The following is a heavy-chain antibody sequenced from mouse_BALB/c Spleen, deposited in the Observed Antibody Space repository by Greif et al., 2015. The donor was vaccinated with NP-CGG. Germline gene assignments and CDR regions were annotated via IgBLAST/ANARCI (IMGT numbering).Heavy chain of an antibody. CDR1: GYAFTNYL. CDR2: LNPGSGGT. CDR3: AREGDYGFAY. Sequence: QVQLQQPGTELVRPGTSVKVSCKASGYAFTNYLIEWIKQRPGQGLEWIGVLNPGSGGTNYSEKFKGKATLTADYSSSTDYLQLSSLTSDDSAVYFCAREGDYGFAYWGQGTLVTVSA. D-gene: IGHD2-4*01. J-gene: IGHJ3*01. V-gene: IGHV1-54*01.